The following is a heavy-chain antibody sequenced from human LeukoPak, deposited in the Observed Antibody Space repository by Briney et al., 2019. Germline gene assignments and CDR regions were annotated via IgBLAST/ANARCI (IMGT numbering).Heavy chain of an antibody. J-gene: IGHJ5*02. Sequence: SETLSLTCTVSGGSISSGSYYWSWIRQPAGKGLEWIGRIYTSGSTNYNPSLKSRVTISVDTSKNQFSLKLSSVTAADTAVYYCARSWIQLWLEFDPWGQGTLVTVSS. D-gene: IGHD5-18*01. V-gene: IGHV4-61*02. CDR2: IYTSGST. CDR1: GGSISSGSYY. CDR3: ARSWIQLWLEFDP.